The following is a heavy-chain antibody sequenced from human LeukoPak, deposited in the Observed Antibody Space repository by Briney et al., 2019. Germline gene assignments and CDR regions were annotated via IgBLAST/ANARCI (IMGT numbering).Heavy chain of an antibody. CDR3: AGENTAHNWFDP. Sequence: SETLSLTCTVSGGSISSSSYYWGWIRQPPGKGLEWIGSIYYSGSTYYNPSLKSRVTMSVDTSKNQFSLKLSSVTAADTAVYYCAGENTAHNWFDPWGQGTLVTVSS. V-gene: IGHV4-39*01. D-gene: IGHD5-18*01. CDR1: GGSISSSSYY. J-gene: IGHJ5*02. CDR2: IYYSGST.